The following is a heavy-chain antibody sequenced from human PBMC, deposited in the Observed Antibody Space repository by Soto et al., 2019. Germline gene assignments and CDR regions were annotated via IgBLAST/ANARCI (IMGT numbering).Heavy chain of an antibody. Sequence: EEQLLESGGGLVQPGGSLRLSCAASGFTFSRYAMSWVRQTPEKRLECVSAISGDGGSTHYADSVKGRFTIPRDNSKNTMYLQLNSLRADDTAVYYCAKVGGFDPWGQGTLVTVSS. D-gene: IGHD4-17*01. V-gene: IGHV3-23*01. CDR1: GFTFSRYA. J-gene: IGHJ5*02. CDR3: AKVGGFDP. CDR2: ISGDGGST.